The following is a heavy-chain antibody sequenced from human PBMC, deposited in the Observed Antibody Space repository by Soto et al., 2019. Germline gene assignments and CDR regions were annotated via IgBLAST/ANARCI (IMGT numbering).Heavy chain of an antibody. Sequence: EVQLVESGGGLVQPGGSRRVSCAASGFTFSSHWMHWVRQAPGQGLVWVSRIKTDGSNTNYADSVKGRFTISRDNAKNTLYLEMTSLRAEHTAVYSCARSVPNHYGFDVWGQGTMVTVSS. D-gene: IGHD2-8*01. J-gene: IGHJ3*01. CDR2: IKTDGSNT. CDR1: GFTFSSHW. CDR3: ARSVPNHYGFDV. V-gene: IGHV3-74*01.